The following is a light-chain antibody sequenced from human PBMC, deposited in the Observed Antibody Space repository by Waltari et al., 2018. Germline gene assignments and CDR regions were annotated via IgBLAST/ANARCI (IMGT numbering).Light chain of an antibody. V-gene: IGKV1-5*03. Sequence: DIQMSQAPSTLPAYIGDSVTITCRASQNIKTWVAWDQQKPGKAPKFLVYKASSLNNGVPSRFTGSGSGTDFTLTITSLQPDDFATYFCQQYDTYPLTFGGGTKVEIK. J-gene: IGKJ4*01. CDR2: KAS. CDR3: QQYDTYPLT. CDR1: QNIKTW.